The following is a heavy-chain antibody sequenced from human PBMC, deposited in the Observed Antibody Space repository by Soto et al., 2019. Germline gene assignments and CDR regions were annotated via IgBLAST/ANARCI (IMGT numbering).Heavy chain of an antibody. CDR3: AKEGIVVVVAATHDAFDI. D-gene: IGHD2-15*01. J-gene: IGHJ3*02. CDR1: GFTFSSYA. V-gene: IGHV3-23*01. Sequence: GGSLRLSCAASGFTFSSYAMSWVRQAPGKGLEWVSAISGSGGSTYYADSVKGRFTISRDNSKNTLYLQMNSLRAEDTAVYYCAKEGIVVVVAATHDAFDIWGQGTMVTVSS. CDR2: ISGSGGST.